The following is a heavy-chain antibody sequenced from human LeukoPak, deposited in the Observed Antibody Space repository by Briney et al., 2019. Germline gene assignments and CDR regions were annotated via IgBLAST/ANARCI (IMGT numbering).Heavy chain of an antibody. Sequence: GGSLRLSCAASGFTFSSYSMNWVRQAPGKGLEWVSSISSSSSYIYYADSVRGRFTISRDNAKNSLYLQMNSLRAEDTAVYYCACPRLVVPAALYGMDVWGQGTTVTVSS. V-gene: IGHV3-21*01. D-gene: IGHD2-2*01. J-gene: IGHJ6*02. CDR3: ACPRLVVPAALYGMDV. CDR1: GFTFSSYS. CDR2: ISSSSSYI.